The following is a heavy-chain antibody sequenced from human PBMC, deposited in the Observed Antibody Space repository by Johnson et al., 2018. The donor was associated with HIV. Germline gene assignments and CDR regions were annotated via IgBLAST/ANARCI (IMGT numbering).Heavy chain of an antibody. Sequence: QVQLVESGGGLVKPGGSLRLSCAASGFTFSNAWMSWVRQAPGKGLEWVSYISTSDGTIYSADTVKGRFSISRDNAKNSLYLQMNSLRAEDTAVYYCARSRGCSGGSCPDAFDIWGQGTMVTVSS. D-gene: IGHD2-15*01. J-gene: IGHJ3*02. V-gene: IGHV3-11*04. CDR2: ISTSDGTI. CDR1: GFTFSNAW. CDR3: ARSRGCSGGSCPDAFDI.